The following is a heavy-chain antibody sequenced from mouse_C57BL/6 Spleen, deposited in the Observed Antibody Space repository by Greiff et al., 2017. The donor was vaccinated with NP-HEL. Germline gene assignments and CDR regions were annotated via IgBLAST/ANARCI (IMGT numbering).Heavy chain of an antibody. CDR3: AKNEGAYYGSSLMDY. V-gene: IGHV2-4*01. CDR2: IWSGGST. CDR1: GFSLTSYG. Sequence: QVQLKESGPGLVQPSQSLSITCTVSGFSLTSYGVHWVRQPPGKGLEWLGVIWSGGSTDYNAAFISRLSISKDNSKSQVFFKMNSLQADDTAIYYCAKNEGAYYGSSLMDYWGQGTSVTVSS. D-gene: IGHD1-1*01. J-gene: IGHJ4*01.